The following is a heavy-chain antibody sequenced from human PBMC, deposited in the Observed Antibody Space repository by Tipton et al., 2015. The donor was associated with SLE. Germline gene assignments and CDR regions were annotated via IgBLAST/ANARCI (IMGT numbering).Heavy chain of an antibody. V-gene: IGHV4-59*11. CDR3: ARRIVGATTGKFDY. CDR1: GGSISSHY. J-gene: IGHJ4*02. D-gene: IGHD1-26*01. Sequence: TLSLTCTVSGGSISSHYWSWIRQPPGKGLEWIGYIYYSGSTNYNPSLKSRVTISVDTSKNQFSLKLSSVTAADTAVYYCARRIVGATTGKFDYWGQGTLVTVSS. CDR2: IYYSGST.